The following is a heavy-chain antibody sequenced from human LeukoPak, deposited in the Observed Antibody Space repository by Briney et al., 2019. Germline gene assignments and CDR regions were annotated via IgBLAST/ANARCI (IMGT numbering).Heavy chain of an antibody. J-gene: IGHJ4*02. Sequence: GGSLRLSCAASGFTFSSYWMSWVRQAPGKGPDWVSPISGSGGHTYFADSVRGRFTISRDNSKNTLDLQMNSLKVEDTAVYYCAKFRYHSNDNNYLDFNYWGQGTLVTVSS. V-gene: IGHV3-23*01. CDR2: ISGSGGHT. CDR1: GFTFSSYW. D-gene: IGHD3-22*01. CDR3: AKFRYHSNDNNYLDFNY.